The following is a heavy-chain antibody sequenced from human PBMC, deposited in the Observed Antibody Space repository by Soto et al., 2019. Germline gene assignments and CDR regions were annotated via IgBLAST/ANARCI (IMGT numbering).Heavy chain of an antibody. CDR2: MKPDGSEK. J-gene: IGHJ4*02. D-gene: IGHD3-3*01. V-gene: IGHV3-7*05. CDR3: ARDDGARSVDY. Sequence: GGSLRLSCAASGFTFSSYWMSWVRQAPGKGLEWVANMKPDGSEKDYVDSVEGRFTISRDNARNSLYLQMNSLRAEDTAVYYCARDDGARSVDYWGQGTLVPVSS. CDR1: GFTFSSYW.